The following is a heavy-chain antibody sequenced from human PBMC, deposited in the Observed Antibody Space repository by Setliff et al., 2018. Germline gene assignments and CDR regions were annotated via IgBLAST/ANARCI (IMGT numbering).Heavy chain of an antibody. Sequence: SGPTLVNPTETLTLTCTISGFSLSDGRVGVTWIRQPPGKALEWLATIFSMDQKSYSTSLESRLLISKDTSATQVVLMMTNMNPADTGTYYCARIGTSSVLYGMDVWDQGTTVTVSS. CDR1: GFSLSDGRVG. CDR2: IFSMDQK. D-gene: IGHD3-22*01. J-gene: IGHJ6*02. CDR3: ARIGTSSVLYGMDV. V-gene: IGHV2-26*03.